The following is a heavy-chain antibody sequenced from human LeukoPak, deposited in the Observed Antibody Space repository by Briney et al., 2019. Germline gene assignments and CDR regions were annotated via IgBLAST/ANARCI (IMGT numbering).Heavy chain of an antibody. CDR1: GGSISSGGYY. D-gene: IGHD3-9*01. V-gene: IGHV4-31*03. CDR2: IYYSGST. CDR3: ASYDILTGYYPRPS. J-gene: IGHJ4*02. Sequence: SETLSLTCTVSGGSISSGGYYWSWIRQHPGKGLEWIGYIYYSGSTYYNPSLKSRVTISVDTSKNQFSLKLSSVTAADTAVYYCASYDILTGYYPRPSWGQGTLVTVSS.